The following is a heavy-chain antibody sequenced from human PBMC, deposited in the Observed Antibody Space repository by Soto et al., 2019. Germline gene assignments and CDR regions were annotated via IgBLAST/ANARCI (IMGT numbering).Heavy chain of an antibody. CDR1: GGSISSSSYY. D-gene: IGHD3-16*02. V-gene: IGHV4-39*01. J-gene: IGHJ4*02. Sequence: SETLSLTCTVSGGSISSSSYYWGWIRQPPGKGLEWIGSIYYSGSTYYNPSLKSRVTISVDTSKNQFSLKLSSVTAADTAVYYCARHSHYDYVWGSYRITLGFDYWGQGTLVTVSS. CDR2: IYYSGST. CDR3: ARHSHYDYVWGSYRITLGFDY.